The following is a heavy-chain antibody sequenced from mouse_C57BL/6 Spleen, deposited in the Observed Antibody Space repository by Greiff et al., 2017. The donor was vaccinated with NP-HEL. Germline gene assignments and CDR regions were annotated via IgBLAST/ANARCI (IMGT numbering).Heavy chain of an antibody. CDR2: ISDGGSYT. V-gene: IGHV5-4*01. D-gene: IGHD1-1*01. CDR3: ARDWYYGFLDY. CDR1: GFTFSSYA. J-gene: IGHJ2*01. Sequence: EVKVVESGGGLVKPGGSLKLSCAASGFTFSSYAMSWVRQTPEKRLEWVATISDGGSYTYYPDNVKGRFTISRDNAKNNLYLQMSHLKSEDTAMYYCARDWYYGFLDYWGQGTTLTVSS.